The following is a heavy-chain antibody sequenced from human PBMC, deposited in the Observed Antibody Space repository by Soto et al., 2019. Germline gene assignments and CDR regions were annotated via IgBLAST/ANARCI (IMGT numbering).Heavy chain of an antibody. Sequence: PGGSLRLACAASGFTFSSYWMSWVLQAPGKGLEWVANIKQDGSEKYYVDSVKGRFTISRDNAKNSLYLQMNSLRAEDTAVYYCARSGWYSSSWYLGPDAFDIWGQGTMVTVSS. CDR1: GFTFSSYW. V-gene: IGHV3-7*05. D-gene: IGHD6-13*01. CDR3: ARSGWYSSSWYLGPDAFDI. CDR2: IKQDGSEK. J-gene: IGHJ3*02.